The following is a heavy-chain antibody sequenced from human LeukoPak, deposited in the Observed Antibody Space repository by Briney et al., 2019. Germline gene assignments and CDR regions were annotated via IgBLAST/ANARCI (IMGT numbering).Heavy chain of an antibody. D-gene: IGHD3-10*01. CDR1: GYTFTSYG. V-gene: IGHV1-18*01. CDR3: ARVFMVRGVTHNWFDP. Sequence: ASVKVSCKASGYTFTSYGISWVRQAPGQGLEWMGWISAYNGNTNYAQKLQGRVTMTTDTSTSTAYMELRSLRSDDTAVYYCARVFMVRGVTHNWFDPWGQGTLVTVSS. J-gene: IGHJ5*02. CDR2: ISAYNGNT.